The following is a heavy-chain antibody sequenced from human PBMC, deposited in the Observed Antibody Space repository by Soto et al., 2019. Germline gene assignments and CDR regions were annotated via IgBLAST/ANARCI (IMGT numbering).Heavy chain of an antibody. CDR2: IYPGDSDT. CDR1: GYSFTSYW. D-gene: IGHD3-9*01. J-gene: IGHJ4*02. CDR3: ARRWADILTGYSYYFDY. Sequence: PGESLKISCKGSGYSFTSYWIGWVRQMPGKGLEWMGIIYPGDSDTRYSPSFQGQVTISADKSISTAYLQWSSLKASDTAMYYCARRWADILTGYSYYFDYWGQGTLVTVSS. V-gene: IGHV5-51*01.